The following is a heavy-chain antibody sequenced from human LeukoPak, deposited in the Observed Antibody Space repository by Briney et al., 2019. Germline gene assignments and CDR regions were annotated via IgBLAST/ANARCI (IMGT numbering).Heavy chain of an antibody. CDR2: IYYSGST. D-gene: IGHD6-19*01. CDR3: ARDWGYSSGWSDGLDI. Sequence: SQTLSLTCIVSGGSVNTNSYYWSWIRQPPGKGLEWIGYIYYSGSTNYNPSLKSRVAISVDTSKNQFSLKLSSVTAADTAVYYCARDWGYSSGWSDGLDIWGQGTMVTVSS. CDR1: GGSVNTNSYY. V-gene: IGHV4-61*01. J-gene: IGHJ3*02.